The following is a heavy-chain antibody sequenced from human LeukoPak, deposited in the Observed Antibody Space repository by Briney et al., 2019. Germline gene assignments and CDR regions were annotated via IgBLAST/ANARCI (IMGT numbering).Heavy chain of an antibody. CDR3: ARVHAD. CDR2: IKPDGSEK. Sequence: GGSLRLSCAASGFTFSNYWMTWVRQAPGKGLEWVANIKPDGSEKYYVDSVKGRFTISRDNAKNSLYLHMNSLTAEDTAVYYCARVHADLGQGTLATVSS. J-gene: IGHJ4*02. V-gene: IGHV3-7*01. CDR1: GFTFSNYW.